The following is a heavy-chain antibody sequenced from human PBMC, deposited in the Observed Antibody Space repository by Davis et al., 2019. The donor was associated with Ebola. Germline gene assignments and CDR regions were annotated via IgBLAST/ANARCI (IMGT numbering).Heavy chain of an antibody. D-gene: IGHD6-13*01. CDR1: GGSISSYY. CDR3: ARLRQQLVRDYYYYYGMDV. J-gene: IGHJ6*02. V-gene: IGHV4-59*08. CDR2: IYYSGST. Sequence: MPGGSLRLSCTVSGGSISSYYWSWIRQPPGKGLEWIGYIYYSGSTNYNPSLKSRVTISVDTSKNQFSLKLSSVTAADTAVYYCARLRQQLVRDYYYYYGMDVWGQGTTVTVSS.